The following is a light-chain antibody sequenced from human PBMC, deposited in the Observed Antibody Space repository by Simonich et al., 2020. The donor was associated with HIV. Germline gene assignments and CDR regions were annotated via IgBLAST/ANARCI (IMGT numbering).Light chain of an antibody. CDR2: WAS. J-gene: IGKJ3*01. Sequence: DIVMTQSPDSLAVSLGERATINCKSSQSVLYSSNNKNYLAWYPQKPGQPPTLLIYWASTRESGVPDRFSGSGSGTDFTLTISSLQAEDVAVYYCQQYYSSPFTFGPGTKVDIK. V-gene: IGKV4-1*01. CDR1: QSVLYSSNNKNY. CDR3: QQYYSSPFT.